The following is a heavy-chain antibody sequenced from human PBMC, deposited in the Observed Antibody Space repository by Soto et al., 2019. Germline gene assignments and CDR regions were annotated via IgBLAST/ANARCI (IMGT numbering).Heavy chain of an antibody. D-gene: IGHD3-22*01. CDR2: AYYSGST. V-gene: IGHV4-59*01. CDR3: ARALVTDYNSRDYHYYFAMDV. J-gene: IGHJ6*02. Sequence: SETLSLTCTVSGGSISHYYWSWIRQSPGKGLEWIGYAYYSGSTDYNPSLKSRVTMSVDTSKNQVSLKLNSVTTADTAVYYCARALVTDYNSRDYHYYFAMDVWGQGTSVTVSS. CDR1: GGSISHYY.